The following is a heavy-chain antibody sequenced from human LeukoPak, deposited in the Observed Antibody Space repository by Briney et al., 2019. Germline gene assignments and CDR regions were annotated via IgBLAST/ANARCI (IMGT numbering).Heavy chain of an antibody. CDR3: AKPAPYYYYGMDV. CDR1: GFTFDDYA. J-gene: IGHJ6*02. Sequence: GRSLRLSCAASGFTFDDYAMHWVRQAPGKGLEWVSGISWNSGSIGYADSVKGRFTISRDNAKNSLYLQLNSLRAEDTALYYCAKPAPYYYYGMDVWGHGTTVTVSS. CDR2: ISWNSGSI. D-gene: IGHD2-2*01. V-gene: IGHV3-9*01.